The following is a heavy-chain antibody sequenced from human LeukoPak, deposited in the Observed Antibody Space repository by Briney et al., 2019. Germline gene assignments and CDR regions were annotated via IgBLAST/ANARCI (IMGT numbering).Heavy chain of an antibody. Sequence: PGGSLRLSCAASGFIFTSHWMHWVRQAPGKGLVWVSRINTDGSSTTYADSVKGRFTISRDNAKNTLYLQMNSLRAEDTAVYYCARSSSRWYGGIEYWGQGTLVTVSS. J-gene: IGHJ4*02. CDR2: INTDGSST. CDR3: ARSSSRWYGGIEY. D-gene: IGHD6-13*01. V-gene: IGHV3-74*01. CDR1: GFIFTSHW.